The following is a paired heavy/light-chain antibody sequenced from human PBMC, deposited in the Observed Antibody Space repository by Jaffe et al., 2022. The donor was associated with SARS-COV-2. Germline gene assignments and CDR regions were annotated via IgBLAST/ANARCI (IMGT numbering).Heavy chain of an antibody. CDR1: GFSLSANGVG. CDR2: IYWDDDE. V-gene: IGHV2-5*02. Sequence: QITLKESGPTLVKPTQTLTLTCTFSGFSLSANGVGVGWIRQPPGKALEWLGIIYWDDDERYSPSLRSRLTITKDTSKNEVVLTMTNMDPVDTATYYCAHRANCGDSLCVYGYWGQGTLVTVSS. CDR3: AHRANCGDSLCVYGY. D-gene: IGHD4-17*01. J-gene: IGHJ4*02.
Light chain of an antibody. J-gene: IGLJ1*01. CDR1: SSNIGGRNS. CDR3: AAWDDSLSGFYV. CDR2: SNN. V-gene: IGLV1-44*01. Sequence: QSVLTQQPSASGTPGQRVTISCSGSSSNIGGRNSVNWYQQLPGAAPRLLIYSNNQRPSGVPDRFSGSKSGTSASLAISGLQSEDEADYYCAAWDDSLSGFYVFGTGTTVTVL.